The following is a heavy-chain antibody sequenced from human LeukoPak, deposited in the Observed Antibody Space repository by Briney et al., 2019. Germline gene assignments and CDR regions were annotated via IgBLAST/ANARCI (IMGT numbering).Heavy chain of an antibody. CDR2: IRYDGSNK. J-gene: IGHJ4*02. CDR1: GFTFSSYG. D-gene: IGHD2-2*01. CDR3: AKEGVVPAALDY. V-gene: IGHV3-30*02. Sequence: GGSLRLSCAASGFTFSSYGMHWVGQAPGKGLEWVAFIRYDGSNKYCADSVKGRFTISRDNSKNTLYLQMNSLRAEDTAVYYCAKEGVVPAALDYWGQGTLVTVSS.